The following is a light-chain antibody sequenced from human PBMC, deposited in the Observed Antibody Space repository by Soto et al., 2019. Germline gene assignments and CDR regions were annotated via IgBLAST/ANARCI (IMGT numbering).Light chain of an antibody. CDR1: QSVSTN. Sequence: IVMTQSPATLSVSPGERATLSCRASQSVSTNLAWYQQKPGQGPRLLIYRASTRATGIPGRISGSGSGTEFTLTISSLQSADFAVYYCQQYDEWPPSYTFGQGTKLEIK. CDR3: QQYDEWPPSYT. J-gene: IGKJ2*01. CDR2: RAS. V-gene: IGKV3-15*01.